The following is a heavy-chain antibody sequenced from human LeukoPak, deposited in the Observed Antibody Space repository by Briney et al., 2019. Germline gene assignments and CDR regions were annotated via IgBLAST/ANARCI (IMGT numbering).Heavy chain of an antibody. V-gene: IGHV1-18*04. D-gene: IGHD3-10*01. CDR3: ARDKGILLWFGELSNFDY. CDR2: ISAYNGNT. J-gene: IGHJ4*02. Sequence: ASVKVSSKASGYTFTSYGISWVRQAPGQGLEWMGWISAYNGNTNYAQKLQGRVTMTTDTSTSTAYMELRSLRSDDTAVYYCARDKGILLWFGELSNFDYWGQGTLVTVSS. CDR1: GYTFTSYG.